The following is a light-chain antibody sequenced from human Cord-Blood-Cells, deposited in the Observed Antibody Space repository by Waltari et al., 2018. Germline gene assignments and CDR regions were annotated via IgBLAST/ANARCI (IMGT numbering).Light chain of an antibody. CDR3: EQYNNWPYT. CDR2: GAS. CDR1: QSVSSN. Sequence: EIVMTQSPATLSVSPGERATLSCRASQSVSSNLAWYQQKPGQAPRLLIYGASTRATGIPATFDGSGSGTEFTLTISSLQSEDFAVYSCEQYNNWPYTFSQGTKLEIK. J-gene: IGKJ2*01. V-gene: IGKV3-15*01.